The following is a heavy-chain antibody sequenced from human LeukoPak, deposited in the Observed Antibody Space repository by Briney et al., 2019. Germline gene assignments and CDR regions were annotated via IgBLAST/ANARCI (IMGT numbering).Heavy chain of an antibody. J-gene: IGHJ4*02. D-gene: IGHD3-22*01. V-gene: IGHV3-33*01. CDR2: IGYDGSNK. CDR1: GYTFTSYY. Sequence: SCKASGYTFTSYYMHWVRQAPGKGLEWVAVIGYDGSNKYYADSVKGRFTISRDNSKNTLYLQMNSLRAEDTAVYYCARDASRYDSSGYYFDYWGQGTLVTVSS. CDR3: ARDASRYDSSGYYFDY.